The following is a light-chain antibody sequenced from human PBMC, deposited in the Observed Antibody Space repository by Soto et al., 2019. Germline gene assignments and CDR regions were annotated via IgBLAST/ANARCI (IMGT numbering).Light chain of an antibody. CDR1: QAIRSD. CDR2: AAS. CDR3: LQDYSYPRT. V-gene: IGKV1-6*01. J-gene: IGKJ1*01. Sequence: AIQMTQSPSSLSASVGDRVTITCRASQAIRSDLGWYQQKPGGAPKLLIYAASIFQTGVPSRFSGRGSGTDFTLTIDSLQAEDFAIYFCLQDYSYPRTFGQGTKVEIK.